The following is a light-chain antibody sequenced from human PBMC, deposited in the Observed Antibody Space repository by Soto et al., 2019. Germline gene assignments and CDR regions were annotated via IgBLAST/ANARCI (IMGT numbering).Light chain of an antibody. CDR3: QQYGSLPVT. J-gene: IGKJ4*01. V-gene: IGKV3-20*01. Sequence: EIVLTQSPGTLSLSPGETATLSCRASQSVSSNSLAWFQQKPGQAPGLLSYGASNRATGIPDRFSGSGSGTDFTLTVSRLEPEDFAVYYCQQYGSLPVTFGGGTKVEIK. CDR2: GAS. CDR1: QSVSSNS.